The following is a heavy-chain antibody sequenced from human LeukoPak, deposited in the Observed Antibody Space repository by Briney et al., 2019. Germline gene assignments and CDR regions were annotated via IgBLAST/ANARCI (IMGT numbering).Heavy chain of an antibody. J-gene: IGHJ5*02. Sequence: GGSLRLSCAASGFTLSDYYMSWIRQAPGKGLEWVSYISSSGSTIYYADSVKGRFTISRDNAKNSLYLQMNSLRAEDTAVYYCARAGYYFDNWFDPWGQGTLVTVSS. CDR2: ISSSGSTI. CDR1: GFTLSDYY. D-gene: IGHD3-3*01. V-gene: IGHV3-11*01. CDR3: ARAGYYFDNWFDP.